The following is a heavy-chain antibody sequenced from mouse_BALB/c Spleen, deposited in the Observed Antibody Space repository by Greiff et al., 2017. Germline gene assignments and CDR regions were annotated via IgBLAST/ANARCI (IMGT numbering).Heavy chain of an antibody. J-gene: IGHJ2*01. CDR3: ARLGDYDDYY. Sequence: VQLVESGAELAKPGASVKMSCKASGYTFTSYWMHWVKQRPGQGLEWIGYINPSTGYTEYNQKFKDKATLTADKSSSTAYMQLSSLTSEDTAVYYCARLGDYDDYYWGQGTTLTVSS. D-gene: IGHD2-4*01. CDR2: INPSTGYT. V-gene: IGHV1-7*01. CDR1: GYTFTSYW.